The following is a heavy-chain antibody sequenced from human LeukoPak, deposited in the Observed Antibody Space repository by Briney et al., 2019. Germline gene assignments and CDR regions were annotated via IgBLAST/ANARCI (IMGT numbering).Heavy chain of an antibody. Sequence: GGSLRLSCAASGFTFSSYWMHWVRQAPGKGLVWVSRINSDGSNTDYADSVKGRFTMSRDNAKNTVYLQMNSLRAEDKAVYYCVRGVSSLNYYFDYWGQGTLVTVSS. CDR2: INSDGSNT. D-gene: IGHD6-13*01. J-gene: IGHJ4*02. CDR3: VRGVSSLNYYFDY. CDR1: GFTFSSYW. V-gene: IGHV3-74*01.